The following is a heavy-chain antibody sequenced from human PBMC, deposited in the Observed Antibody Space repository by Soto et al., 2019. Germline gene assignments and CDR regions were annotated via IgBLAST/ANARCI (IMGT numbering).Heavy chain of an antibody. J-gene: IGHJ4*02. CDR2: INHSGST. V-gene: IGHV4-34*01. Sequence: QVQLQQWGAGLLKPSETLSLTCAVYGGSFSGYYWSWIRQPPGKGLEWIGEINHSGSTNYNPSLKSRVTISVDTAKNQFSLKLSSVTAADTAVYYCARGLPSSIAVAGDGFDYWGQGTLVTVSS. CDR1: GGSFSGYY. D-gene: IGHD6-19*01. CDR3: ARGLPSSIAVAGDGFDY.